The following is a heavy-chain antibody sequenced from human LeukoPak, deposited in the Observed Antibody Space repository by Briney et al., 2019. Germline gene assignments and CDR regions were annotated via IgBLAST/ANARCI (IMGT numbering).Heavy chain of an antibody. J-gene: IGHJ4*02. CDR1: GFTFSSYA. Sequence: GGSLRLSCAASGFTFSSYAMSWVRQAPGKGLEWVSYISSSGTTISYAQSVKGRFTITRDNAQNSLTLHMNTLRADDTAVYYCARDGGTHFDHWGQGTLVTVSS. V-gene: IGHV3-48*01. CDR2: ISSSGTTI. CDR3: ARDGGTHFDH. D-gene: IGHD1-26*01.